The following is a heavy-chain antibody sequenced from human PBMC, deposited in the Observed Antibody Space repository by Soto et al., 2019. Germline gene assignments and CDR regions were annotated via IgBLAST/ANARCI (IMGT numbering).Heavy chain of an antibody. D-gene: IGHD3-22*01. CDR2: IKQDGSEK. V-gene: IGHV3-7*03. J-gene: IGHJ4*02. Sequence: TGGSLRLSCAASGFTFSSYWMSWVRQAPGKGLEWVANIKQDGSEKYYVDSVKGRFTISRDNAKNSLYLQMNSLRAEDTAVYYCARFGDYDSSGYYPYHFDYWGQGTLVTVSS. CDR3: ARFGDYDSSGYYPYHFDY. CDR1: GFTFSSYW.